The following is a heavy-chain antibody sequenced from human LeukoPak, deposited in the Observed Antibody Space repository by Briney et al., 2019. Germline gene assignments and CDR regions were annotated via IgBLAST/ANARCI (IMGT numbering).Heavy chain of an antibody. V-gene: IGHV3-23*01. CDR1: GSTFSSHA. Sequence: GGSLRLSCAASGSTFSSHAMSWVRRSPRNGLEWVSIIGGDGGITYYADSVKGRFTISRDNSKNTLYLQMNSLRAEDTAVYYCGKDLLSGSSAWYLTPFDYWGQGTLVTVSS. D-gene: IGHD6-19*01. J-gene: IGHJ4*02. CDR3: GKDLLSGSSAWYLTPFDY. CDR2: IGGDGGIT.